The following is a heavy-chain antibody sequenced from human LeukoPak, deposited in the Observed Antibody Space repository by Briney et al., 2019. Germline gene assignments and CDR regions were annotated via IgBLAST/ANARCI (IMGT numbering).Heavy chain of an antibody. CDR1: GGTFSSYA. CDR3: ARGYYDFWSGPYYYYYYMDV. V-gene: IGHV1-69*06. CDR2: IIPIFGTA. Sequence: SVKASCKASGGTFSSYAISWVRQAPGQGLEWMGGIIPIFGTANYAQKFQGRVTITADKSTSTAYMELSSLRSEDTAVYYCARGYYDFWSGPYYYYYYMDVWGKGTTVTVSS. J-gene: IGHJ6*03. D-gene: IGHD3-3*01.